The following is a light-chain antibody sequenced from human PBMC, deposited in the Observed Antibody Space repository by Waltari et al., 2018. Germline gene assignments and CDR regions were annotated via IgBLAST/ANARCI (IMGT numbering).Light chain of an antibody. V-gene: IGLV2-11*01. J-gene: IGLJ2*01. CDR2: DFN. CDR1: TSDVGGYNY. CDR3: CSYTAPYVV. Sequence: QSALTQPRSVSGSPGQSVAISCTATTSDVGGYNYVSWYQQHQGEAPKLIIYDFNKLPSGVPERFSGSKSGNTSSLPISGLHSEDEADYYCCSYTAPYVVFGGGTKVTVL.